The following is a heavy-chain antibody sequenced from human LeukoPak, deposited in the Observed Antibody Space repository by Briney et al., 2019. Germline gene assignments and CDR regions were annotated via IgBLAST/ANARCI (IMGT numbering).Heavy chain of an antibody. CDR1: GCTFTGYY. D-gene: IGHD3-3*01. CDR3: ARGLAIFGVVDY. V-gene: IGHV1-2*02. Sequence: ASVKVSCKASGCTFTGYYMHWVRQAPGQGLEWMGWINPNSGGTNYAQKFQGRVTMARDTSISTAYMELSRLRSDDTAVYYCARGLAIFGVVDYWGQGTLVTVSS. CDR2: INPNSGGT. J-gene: IGHJ4*02.